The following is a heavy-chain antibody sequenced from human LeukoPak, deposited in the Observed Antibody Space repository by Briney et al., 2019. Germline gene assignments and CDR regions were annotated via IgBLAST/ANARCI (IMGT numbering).Heavy chain of an antibody. CDR3: ARSYGSGSDFDY. Sequence: SETLSLTCTVSSGSISTSNYYWGWVRQPPGTALEWIGNIFYSGSTYYSPSLKSRVTISLDTSRNQFSLKLNSVTAADTAVYYCARSYGSGSDFDYWGQGTLVTVSS. J-gene: IGHJ4*02. CDR1: SGSISTSNYY. CDR2: IFYSGST. D-gene: IGHD3-10*01. V-gene: IGHV4-39*07.